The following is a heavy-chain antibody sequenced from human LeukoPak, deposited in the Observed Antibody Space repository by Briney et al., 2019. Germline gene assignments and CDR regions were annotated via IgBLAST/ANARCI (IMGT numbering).Heavy chain of an antibody. D-gene: IGHD2/OR15-2a*01. J-gene: IGHJ3*02. CDR1: GYTFTNFY. Sequence: ASVKVSCTASGYTFTNFYMHWVRQAPGQGLEWLAVIIPSGGASNYAQSFQGRVTMTSDTSSSTVYMELSSLRSEDTAVYYCARGLIFAFDIWGQGTMVTVSS. CDR3: ARGLIFAFDI. V-gene: IGHV1-46*01. CDR2: IIPSGGAS.